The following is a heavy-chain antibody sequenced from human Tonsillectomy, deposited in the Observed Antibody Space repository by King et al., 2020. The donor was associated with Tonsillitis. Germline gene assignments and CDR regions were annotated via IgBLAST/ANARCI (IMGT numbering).Heavy chain of an antibody. V-gene: IGHV3-23*04. D-gene: IGHD2-15*01. CDR1: GFTFSSYA. CDR2: IRVGGGST. J-gene: IGHJ4*02. CDR3: AKDSPASFARSFDY. Sequence: VQLVESGGGLVQPGGSLRLSCAASGFTFSSYAMIWVRQAPGKGLEWVSAIRVGGGSTYYADSVKGRFTISRDNSKNTLYVQMNSLRAEDTAVYYCAKDSPASFARSFDYWGQGTGVSVSS.